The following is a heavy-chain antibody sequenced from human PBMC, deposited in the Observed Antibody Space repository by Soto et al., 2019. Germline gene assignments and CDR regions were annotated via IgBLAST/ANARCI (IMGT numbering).Heavy chain of an antibody. D-gene: IGHD2-15*01. CDR2: ISYDGSDR. CDR3: ARSTYCNGGSCFPQY. CDR1: GFTFSDYG. J-gene: IGHJ4*02. Sequence: PGGSLRLSCEGPGFTFSDYGFHWVRQAPGKGLEWVAMISYDGSDRYYRDSVQGRFTISRDDSKNTVYLQMNSLRAEDTATYYCARSTYCNGGSCFPQYWGPGTLVTAPQ. V-gene: IGHV3-30*03.